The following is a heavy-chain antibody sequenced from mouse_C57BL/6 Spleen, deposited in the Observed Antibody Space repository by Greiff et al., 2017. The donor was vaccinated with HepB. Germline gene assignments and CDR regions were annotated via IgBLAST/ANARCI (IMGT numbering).Heavy chain of an antibody. J-gene: IGHJ4*01. D-gene: IGHD3-2*02. V-gene: IGHV1-59*01. Sequence: QVQLQQPGAELVRPGTSVKLSCKASGYTFTSYWMHWVKQRPGQGLEWIGVIDPSDSYTNYNQKFKGKATLTVDTSSSTAYMQLSSLTSEDSAVYYCARWKTAQYYYAMDYWGQGTSVTVSS. CDR3: ARWKTAQYYYAMDY. CDR2: IDPSDSYT. CDR1: GYTFTSYW.